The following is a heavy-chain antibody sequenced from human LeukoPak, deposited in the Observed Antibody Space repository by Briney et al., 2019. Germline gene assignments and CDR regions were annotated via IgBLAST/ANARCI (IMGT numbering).Heavy chain of an antibody. V-gene: IGHV3-48*03. CDR1: GFTFSSYE. D-gene: IGHD4-23*01. CDR2: ISSSGSTI. Sequence: PGGSLRLSCAASGFTFSSYEMNWVRQAPGKGLEWVSYISSSGSTIYYADSVKGRFTISRDHAKNSLYLQMNSLRAEDTAVYYCAALYGGKDYWGQGTLVTVSS. CDR3: AALYGGKDY. J-gene: IGHJ4*02.